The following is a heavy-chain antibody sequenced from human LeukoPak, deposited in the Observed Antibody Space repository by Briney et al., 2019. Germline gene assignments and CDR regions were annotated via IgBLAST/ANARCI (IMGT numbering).Heavy chain of an antibody. J-gene: IGHJ4*02. CDR2: VNSDGSST. D-gene: IGHD6-19*01. CDR3: ARGSTQYSSGWYGLDY. V-gene: IGHV3-74*01. Sequence: GGSLRLSCAASGFTFSSYRMHWVRQAPGKGLVWVSRVNSDGSSTTYADSVKGRFTISRDNAENTLYLQMNSLRAEDTAVYYCARGSTQYSSGWYGLDYWGQGTLVTVSS. CDR1: GFTFSSYR.